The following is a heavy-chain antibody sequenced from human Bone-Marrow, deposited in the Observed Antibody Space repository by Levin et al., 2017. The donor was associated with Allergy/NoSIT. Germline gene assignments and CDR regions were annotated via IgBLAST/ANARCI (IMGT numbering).Heavy chain of an antibody. J-gene: IGHJ4*02. Sequence: PGGSLRLSCTVSGGSISSSSYYWGWIRQPPGKGLEFIGSIYYGGSTYYNPSLKSRVTISVDTSKNQYSLKVSSVTAAVTAVYYCARDGWHSGHYLDYWGQGTLVTVSS. V-gene: IGHV4-39*07. CDR3: ARDGWHSGHYLDY. CDR2: IYYGGST. CDR1: GGSISSSSYY. D-gene: IGHD1-26*01.